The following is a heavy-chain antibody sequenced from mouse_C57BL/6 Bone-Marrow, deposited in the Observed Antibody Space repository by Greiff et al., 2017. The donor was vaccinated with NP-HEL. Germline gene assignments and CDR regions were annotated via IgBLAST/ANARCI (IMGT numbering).Heavy chain of an antibody. Sequence: EVQLQQSGPELVKPGASVKISCKASGYTFTDYYMNWVKQSHGKSLEWIGDINPNNGGTSYNQKFKGKATLTVDKSSSTAYMELRSLTSEDSAVYYCAREVDWRGFVYWGQGTLVTVSA. D-gene: IGHD4-1*01. CDR3: AREVDWRGFVY. J-gene: IGHJ3*01. CDR1: GYTFTDYY. CDR2: INPNNGGT. V-gene: IGHV1-26*01.